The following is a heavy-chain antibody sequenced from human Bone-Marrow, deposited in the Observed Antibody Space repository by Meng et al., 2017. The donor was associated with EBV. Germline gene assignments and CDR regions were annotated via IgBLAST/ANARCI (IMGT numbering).Heavy chain of an antibody. D-gene: IGHD3-10*01. CDR2: ISYDGSNK. Sequence: QVQLVESEGGVVQPGRSLRLSCSASGFTFSSYGMHWVRQAPGKGLEWVAVISYDGSNKYYADSVKGRFTISRDNSKNTLYLQMNSLRAEDTAVYYCARSPNSVWFGEFSLGYWGQGTLGTVSS. V-gene: IGHV3-30*03. J-gene: IGHJ4*02. CDR1: GFTFSSYG. CDR3: ARSPNSVWFGEFSLGY.